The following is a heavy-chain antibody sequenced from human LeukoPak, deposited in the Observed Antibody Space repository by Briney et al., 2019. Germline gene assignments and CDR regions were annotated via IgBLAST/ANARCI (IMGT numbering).Heavy chain of an antibody. D-gene: IGHD3-22*01. CDR1: GGSISSGGYS. Sequence: SETLSLTCAVSGGSISSGGYSWSWIQQPPGKGLEWIGYIYHSGSTYYNPSLKSRVTISVDRSKNQFSLKLSSVTAADTAVYYCASGYGVYYDSSGYAVDYWGQGTLVTVSS. CDR3: ASGYGVYYDSSGYAVDY. CDR2: IYHSGST. V-gene: IGHV4-30-2*01. J-gene: IGHJ4*02.